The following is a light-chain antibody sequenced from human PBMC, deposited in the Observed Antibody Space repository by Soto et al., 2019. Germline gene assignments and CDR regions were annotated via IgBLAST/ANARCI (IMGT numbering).Light chain of an antibody. V-gene: IGKV3-15*01. CDR1: QSVSSN. J-gene: IGKJ1*01. Sequence: EIVLPQSPATLSVSPGERATLSCRASQSVSSNLAWYQPKPGQAPRLLIYGASTRATGIPATFSGSGSGTEFTLTISSLKPADFAVYYCQKHHFWPQRTCGLGTTGDIK. CDR2: GAS. CDR3: QKHHFWPQRT.